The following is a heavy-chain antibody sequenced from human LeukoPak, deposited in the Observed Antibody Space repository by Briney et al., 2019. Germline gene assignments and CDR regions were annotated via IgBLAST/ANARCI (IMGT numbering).Heavy chain of an antibody. CDR1: GPSITGYY. V-gene: IGHV4-59*07. Sequence: PADSLSLTCTLSGPSITGYYCSSIRQPPGKTREWIGYISHRRSTKYNLSLKTRVTMSVAASQNQFSLKLSSVIAADTAVYYCARGFEGVAGWFDPWGQGTLVTVSS. CDR3: ARGFEGVAGWFDP. J-gene: IGHJ5*02. CDR2: ISHRRST. D-gene: IGHD3-16*01.